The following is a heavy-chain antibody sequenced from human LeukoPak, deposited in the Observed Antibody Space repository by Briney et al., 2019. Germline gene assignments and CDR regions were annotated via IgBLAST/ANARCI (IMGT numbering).Heavy chain of an antibody. J-gene: IGHJ5*02. V-gene: IGHV1-69*04. CDR3: ARGIAVAGISRGFDP. CDR1: GGTFSSYA. Sequence: RASVKVSCKASGGTFSSYAISWVRQAPGQGLEWMGRIIPILGIANYAQKFQGRVTITADISTSTAYMELSSLRSEDTAVYYCARGIAVAGISRGFDPWGQGTLVTVSS. D-gene: IGHD6-19*01. CDR2: IIPILGIA.